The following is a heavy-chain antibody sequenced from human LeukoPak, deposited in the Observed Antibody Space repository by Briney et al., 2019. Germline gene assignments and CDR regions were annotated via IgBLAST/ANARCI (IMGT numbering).Heavy chain of an antibody. V-gene: IGHV3-21*01. J-gene: IGHJ4*02. CDR1: EFSVGSNY. CDR2: ISSSSSYI. CDR3: ARDRIPYCSGGSCSNFDY. D-gene: IGHD2-15*01. Sequence: PGGSLRLSCAASEFSVGSNYMTWVRQAPGKGLEWVSSISSSSSYIYYADSVKGRLTISRHNAKNSLYLEMNNLRAEDTAVYYCARDRIPYCSGGSCSNFDYWGQGTLVTVSS.